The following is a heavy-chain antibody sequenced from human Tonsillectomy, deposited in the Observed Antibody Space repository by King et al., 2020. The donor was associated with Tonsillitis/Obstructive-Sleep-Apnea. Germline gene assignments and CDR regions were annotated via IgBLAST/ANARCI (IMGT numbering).Heavy chain of an antibody. CDR3: ARSGAGVIDY. V-gene: IGHV1-3*03. Sequence: QLVQSGAEVKKPGVSVIISCKGSGYTFTAYAIHWVRQAPGQRPEWMGWINGGKGDTKYSQLFQGRVAMTRDTSATTSYMELSSLTSEDTAVYYCARSGAGVIDYWGQGTLVTVSS. J-gene: IGHJ4*02. CDR2: INGGKGDT. D-gene: IGHD3-10*01. CDR1: GYTFTAYA.